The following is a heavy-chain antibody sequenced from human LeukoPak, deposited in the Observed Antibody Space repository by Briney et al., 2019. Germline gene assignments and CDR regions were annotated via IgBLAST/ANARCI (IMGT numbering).Heavy chain of an antibody. V-gene: IGHV1-8*01. CDR1: GYTFTSYD. Sequence: ASVKVSCKASGYTFTSYDINWVRQATGQGLEWMGWMNPNSGNTGYAQKFQGRVTMTRNTSISTAYMELSSLRSEDTAVYYCARGQRYFDWLLLLSGGDSYYYGMDVWGQGTTVTVSS. D-gene: IGHD3-9*01. J-gene: IGHJ6*02. CDR3: ARGQRYFDWLLLLSGGDSYYYGMDV. CDR2: MNPNSGNT.